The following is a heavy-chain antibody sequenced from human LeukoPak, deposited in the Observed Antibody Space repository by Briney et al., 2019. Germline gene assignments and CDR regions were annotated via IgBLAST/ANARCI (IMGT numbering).Heavy chain of an antibody. J-gene: IGHJ4*02. Sequence: PGGSLRLSCAASGFTFSSYSMNWVRQAPGKGLEWVSSISSSSSYIYYADSVKGRFTISRDNAKNSLYLQMNSLRAEDTAVYYCARDGLRMVYAILFDYWGQGTLVTVSS. CDR1: GFTFSSYS. CDR2: ISSSSSYI. D-gene: IGHD2-8*01. V-gene: IGHV3-21*01. CDR3: ARDGLRMVYAILFDY.